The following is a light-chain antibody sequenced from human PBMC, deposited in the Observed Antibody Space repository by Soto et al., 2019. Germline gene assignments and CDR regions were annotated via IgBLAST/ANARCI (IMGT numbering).Light chain of an antibody. V-gene: IGKV1-39*01. CDR3: QQSYSFPLT. CDR2: TAT. CDR1: QSISTY. J-gene: IGKJ3*01. Sequence: DILMTQSPSSLSASVGDRVIITCRTSQSISTYLNWYQQKPGKAPILLIYTATSLEAGVLEDGVPSRFSGSGSGTEFTLTITRLQPQDFATYYCQQSYSFPLTFGPGTTVDIK.